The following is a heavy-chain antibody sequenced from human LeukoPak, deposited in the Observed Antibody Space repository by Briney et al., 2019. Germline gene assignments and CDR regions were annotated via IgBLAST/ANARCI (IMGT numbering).Heavy chain of an antibody. D-gene: IGHD6-13*01. CDR2: IYSGGST. V-gene: IGHV3-66*01. J-gene: IGHJ6*03. Sequence: GGSLRLSCAASGFTFSRYAMSWVRQAPGKGLEWVSVIYSGGSTYYADSVKGRFTISRDNSKNTLYLQMNSLRAEDTAVYYCAKDSSSSWYVDYYYYYYMDVWGKGTTVTISS. CDR3: AKDSSSSWYVDYYYYYYMDV. CDR1: GFTFSRYA.